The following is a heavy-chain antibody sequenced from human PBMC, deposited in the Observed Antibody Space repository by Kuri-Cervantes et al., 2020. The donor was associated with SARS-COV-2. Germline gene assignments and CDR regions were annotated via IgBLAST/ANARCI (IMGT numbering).Heavy chain of an antibody. D-gene: IGHD7-27*01. CDR3: ANGLIWGLDY. J-gene: IGHJ4*02. CDR2: LSHDATNK. CDR1: GFSFPQYT. V-gene: IGHV3-30-3*01. Sequence: GGSLKISCAGSGFSFPQYTMHWVRQAPGRGREWVAILSHDATNKNYADSVRGRFTISRDNSKSTLYLQMNSLRAEDTAVYYCANGLIWGLDYWGQGTLVTVSS.